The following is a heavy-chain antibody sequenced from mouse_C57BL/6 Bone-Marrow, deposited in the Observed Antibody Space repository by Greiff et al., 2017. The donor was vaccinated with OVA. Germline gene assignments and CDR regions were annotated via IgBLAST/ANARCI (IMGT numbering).Heavy chain of an antibody. Sequence: VQLQQSGPELVKPGASVKISCKASGYTFTDYYMNWVKQSHGKSLEWIGDINPNNGGTSYNQKFKGKATLTVDKSSSTAYMELRSLTSEDSAVYYCARESYYYGSSLWAMDYWGQGTSVTVSS. CDR1: GYTFTDYY. J-gene: IGHJ4*01. CDR3: ARESYYYGSSLWAMDY. CDR2: INPNNGGT. D-gene: IGHD1-1*01. V-gene: IGHV1-26*01.